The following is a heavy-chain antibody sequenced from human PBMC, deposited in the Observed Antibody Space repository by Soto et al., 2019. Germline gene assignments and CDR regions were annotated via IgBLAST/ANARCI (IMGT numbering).Heavy chain of an antibody. D-gene: IGHD6-19*01. Sequence: LRLSCAASGFTVSSNYMSWVRQAPGKGLEWVSVIYSGGSTYYADSVKGRFTISRDNSKNTLYLQMNSLRAEDTAVYYCACDVAVAGTPTDYWGQGTLVTVSS. CDR2: IYSGGST. CDR1: GFTVSSNY. J-gene: IGHJ4*02. CDR3: ACDVAVAGTPTDY. V-gene: IGHV3-66*01.